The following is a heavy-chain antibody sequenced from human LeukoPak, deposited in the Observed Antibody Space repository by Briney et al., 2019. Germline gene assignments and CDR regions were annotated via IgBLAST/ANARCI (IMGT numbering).Heavy chain of an antibody. Sequence: PGGSLRLSCAASGFTFSDYYMSSIRQAPGKGLEWVSYISSSSSYTNYADSVKGRFTISRDNAKNSLYLQMNSLRAEDTAVYYCARDGSGSSIVADYWGQGTLVTVSS. CDR3: ARDGSGSSIVADY. CDR2: ISSSSSYT. CDR1: GFTFSDYY. D-gene: IGHD1-26*01. V-gene: IGHV3-11*05. J-gene: IGHJ4*02.